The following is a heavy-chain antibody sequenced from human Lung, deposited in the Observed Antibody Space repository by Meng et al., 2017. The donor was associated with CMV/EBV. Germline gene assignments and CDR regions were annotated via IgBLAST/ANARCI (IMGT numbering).Heavy chain of an antibody. Sequence: GGSLRLXXAASGFTFSSYWMSWVRQAPGKGLEWVANIKQDGSEKYYVDSVKGRFTTSRDNAKNSLYLQMNSLRAEDTAVYYCARGRVGTTWLDWGQGTLVTVSS. CDR2: IKQDGSEK. CDR1: GFTFSSYW. V-gene: IGHV3-7*01. D-gene: IGHD2/OR15-2a*01. J-gene: IGHJ4*02. CDR3: ARGRVGTTWLD.